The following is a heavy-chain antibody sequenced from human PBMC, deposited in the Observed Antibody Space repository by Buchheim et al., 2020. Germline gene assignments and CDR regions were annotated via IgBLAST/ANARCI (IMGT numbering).Heavy chain of an antibody. J-gene: IGHJ4*02. Sequence: VQLVESGGGLVKPGGSLRLSCTVSGFTFSDFAMNWVRQAPGKGLEWISAISSGGGDKTYYADSVKGRFAISRDNSRNTLYLQMNSLRPEDTAVYYCAKAIVRSTFYFDYWGPGSL. CDR2: ISSGGGDKT. CDR3: AKAIVRSTFYFDY. V-gene: IGHV3-23*04. D-gene: IGHD1-26*01. CDR1: GFTFSDFA.